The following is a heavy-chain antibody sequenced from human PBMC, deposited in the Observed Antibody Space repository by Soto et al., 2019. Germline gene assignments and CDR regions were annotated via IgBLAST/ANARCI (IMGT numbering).Heavy chain of an antibody. CDR3: ARDLRVRGRRYYGMDV. CDR1: GGSISSGGYY. D-gene: IGHD3-16*01. CDR2: IYYSGST. J-gene: IGHJ6*02. Sequence: PSETLSLTCTVSGGSISSGGYYWSWIRQHPGKGLEWIGYIYYSGSTYYNPSLKSRVTISVDTSKNQFSLKLSSVTAADTAVYYCARDLRVRGRRYYGMDVWGQGTTVTVSS. V-gene: IGHV4-31*03.